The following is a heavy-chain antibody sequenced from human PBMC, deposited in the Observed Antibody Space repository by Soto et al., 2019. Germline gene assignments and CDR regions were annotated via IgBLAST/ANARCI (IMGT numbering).Heavy chain of an antibody. D-gene: IGHD2-15*01. Sequence: GGSLRLSCAASGFTFSSYWMSWVRQAPGKGLEWVANIKQDGSEKYYVDSVKGRFTISRDNAKNSLYLQMNSLRAEDTAVYYCARDQLVASNALDIWGQGTMVTVSS. CDR1: GFTFSSYW. CDR3: ARDQLVASNALDI. CDR2: IKQDGSEK. V-gene: IGHV3-7*01. J-gene: IGHJ3*02.